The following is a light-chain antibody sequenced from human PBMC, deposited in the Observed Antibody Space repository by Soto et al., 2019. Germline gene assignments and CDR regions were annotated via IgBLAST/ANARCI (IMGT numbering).Light chain of an antibody. CDR3: SSYTRSRTYV. CDR1: SSDVGAYNY. Sequence: SALTQPASVSGSPGQSVTISCTGTSSDVGAYNYVSWFQQHPGKAPKLLIYEVSNRPSGVSYRFSGSESGSTASLTISGLQAEDEADYYCSSYTRSRTYVFGTGTKVTVL. V-gene: IGLV2-14*01. J-gene: IGLJ1*01. CDR2: EVS.